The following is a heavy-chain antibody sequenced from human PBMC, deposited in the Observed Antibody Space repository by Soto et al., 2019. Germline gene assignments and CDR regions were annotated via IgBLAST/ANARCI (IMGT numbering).Heavy chain of an antibody. CDR1: GDSFTDYY. D-gene: IGHD5-12*01. J-gene: IGHJ6*03. CDR2: INPNGGAT. Sequence: VQLAQSGAEVKKPGASVKVSCKTSGDSFTDYYINWVRQAPGQGLEWMGWINPNGGATNYAQKFQGRGTVTRDTPIRTVYMELSSLRSDDTSVYYCARESGGATATLDYYYFYMDVWGKGTTVTVSS. V-gene: IGHV1-2*02. CDR3: ARESGGATATLDYYYFYMDV.